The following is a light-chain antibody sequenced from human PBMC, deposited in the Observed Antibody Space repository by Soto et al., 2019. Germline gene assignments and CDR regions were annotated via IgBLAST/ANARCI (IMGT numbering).Light chain of an antibody. CDR2: GAF. J-gene: IGKJ1*01. CDR1: QRVSNSY. V-gene: IGKV3-20*01. Sequence: EIVLTQSPGTLSLSPGERVTLYCKASQRVSNSYLAWYQQRPGQAPRLLIYGAFSRATDAPDRFSGSESGTEFTLTIDRLAPEDSAVYFCQQYATTPLTFGQGTKVEVK. CDR3: QQYATTPLT.